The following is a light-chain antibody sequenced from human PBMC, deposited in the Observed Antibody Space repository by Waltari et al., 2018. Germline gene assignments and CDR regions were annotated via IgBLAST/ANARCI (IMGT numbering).Light chain of an antibody. V-gene: IGKV1-39*01. CDR3: QQSYTTPRT. Sequence: DIQMTQSPSSLSASVGDRVTITCRANKTITRYLNWYQQKPGKAPRLLIQGASSLQSEVPSRFSGSGSGTDFALTITSLQPEDFATYFCQQSYTTPRTFGQWTTVDIK. CDR1: KTITRY. CDR2: GAS. J-gene: IGKJ1*01.